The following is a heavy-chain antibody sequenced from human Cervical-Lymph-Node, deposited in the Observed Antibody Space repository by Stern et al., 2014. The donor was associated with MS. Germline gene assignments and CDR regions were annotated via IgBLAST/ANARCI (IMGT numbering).Heavy chain of an antibody. CDR1: GYSFTIYY. CDR2: IYPYDSDA. V-gene: IGHV5-51*01. CDR3: ARHVQGFDY. J-gene: IGHJ4*02. Sequence: VQLVQSGAEVKKPGESLKISCKLSGYSFTIYYIAWVRQMPGKGLEWMAVIYPYDSDATYSPSCQGQVTISADKSITTAYLQWSSLRASDTAMYYCARHVQGFDYWGQGTLVTVSS.